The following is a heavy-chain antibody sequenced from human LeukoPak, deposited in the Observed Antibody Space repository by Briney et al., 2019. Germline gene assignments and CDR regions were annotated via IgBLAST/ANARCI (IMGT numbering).Heavy chain of an antibody. CDR3: ARGGVAKLGPLDL. D-gene: IGHD7-27*01. Sequence: ASVKVSCKASGYSFTSYYMHWVRQAPGQGLEWMGIINPSDSSTSYAQKFQGSVTMTRDTSTSTVYMELSSLRSEDTAVYYCARGGVAKLGPLDLWGQGTLVTVSS. J-gene: IGHJ5*02. CDR1: GYSFTSYY. V-gene: IGHV1-46*01. CDR2: INPSDSST.